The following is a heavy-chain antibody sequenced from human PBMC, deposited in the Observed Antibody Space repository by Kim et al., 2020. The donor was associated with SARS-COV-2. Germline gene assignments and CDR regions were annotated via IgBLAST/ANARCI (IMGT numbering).Heavy chain of an antibody. CDR1: GGSISSGGYY. Sequence: SETLSLTCTVSGGSISSGGYYWSWIRQHPGKGLEWIGYIYYSGSTYYNPSLKSRVTISVDTSKNQFSLKLSSVTAADTAVYYCARGNNLNDSSGWLNPVDAFDIWGQGTMATVSS. CDR2: IYYSGST. J-gene: IGHJ3*02. V-gene: IGHV4-31*03. CDR3: ARGNNLNDSSGWLNPVDAFDI. D-gene: IGHD6-19*01.